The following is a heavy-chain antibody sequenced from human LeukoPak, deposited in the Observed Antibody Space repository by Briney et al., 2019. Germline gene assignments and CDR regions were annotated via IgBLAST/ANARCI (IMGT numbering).Heavy chain of an antibody. Sequence: GGSLRLSCAASGFTFSSYAMHWVRQAPGKGLEWVAVISYDGSNKYYADSVKGRFTISRDNSKNTLYPQMNSLRAEDTAVYYCARARKRCEIITLDYWGQGTLVTVSS. D-gene: IGHD3-22*01. CDR2: ISYDGSNK. CDR3: ARARKRCEIITLDY. V-gene: IGHV3-30-3*01. J-gene: IGHJ4*02. CDR1: GFTFSSYA.